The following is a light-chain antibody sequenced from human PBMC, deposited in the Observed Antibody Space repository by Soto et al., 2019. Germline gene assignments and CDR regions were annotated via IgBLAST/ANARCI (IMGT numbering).Light chain of an antibody. V-gene: IGKV1-27*01. Sequence: DIQMTQSPSSLSASVGDRVTITCRASQGISNYLAWYQQKPGKVTKLLIYAASTLQSGLPSRFNGSGSGTDVTVTIRTLKHEDVATYYCQKYNSATITFGGGTKVEIK. CDR1: QGISNY. CDR3: QKYNSATIT. J-gene: IGKJ4*01. CDR2: AAS.